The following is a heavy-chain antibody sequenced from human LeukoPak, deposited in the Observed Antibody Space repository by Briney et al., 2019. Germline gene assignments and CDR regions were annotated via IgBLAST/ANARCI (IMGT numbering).Heavy chain of an antibody. Sequence: GGSLRLSCAASGFTFSSYAMHWVRQAPGKGLEWVAVISYDGSNKYYADSVKGRFTISRDNSKNTLYLQMNSLRAEDTAVYYCARGHTYYYNPILDYWGQGTLVTVSS. J-gene: IGHJ4*02. CDR3: ARGHTYYYNPILDY. CDR2: ISYDGSNK. D-gene: IGHD3-10*01. V-gene: IGHV3-30*04. CDR1: GFTFSSYA.